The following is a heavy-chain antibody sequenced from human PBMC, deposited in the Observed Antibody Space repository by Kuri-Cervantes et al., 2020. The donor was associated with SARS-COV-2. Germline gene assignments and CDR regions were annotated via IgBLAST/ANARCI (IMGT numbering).Heavy chain of an antibody. CDR2: IYYSGGT. Sequence: SETLSLTCTVSGGSISGYYWSWIRQHPGKGLEWIAYIYYSGGTYYNPSLKSRVTISVDTSKNQFSLKLSSVTAADTAVYYCARRPDQIYWYFDLWGRGTLVTVSS. V-gene: IGHV4-31*03. CDR3: ARRPDQIYWYFDL. CDR1: GGSISGYY. J-gene: IGHJ2*01. D-gene: IGHD2-2*01.